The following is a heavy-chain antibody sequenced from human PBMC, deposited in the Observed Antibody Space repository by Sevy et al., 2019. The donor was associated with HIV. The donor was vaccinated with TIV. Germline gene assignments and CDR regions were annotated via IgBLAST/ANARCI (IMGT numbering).Heavy chain of an antibody. CDR1: GGSISSSSYY. J-gene: IGHJ3*02. V-gene: IGHV4-39*01. CDR2: IYYSGST. D-gene: IGHD3-22*01. Sequence: SETLSLTCTVSGGSISSSSYYWGWIRQPPGKGLEWIGSIYYSGSTYYNPSLKSRVTISVDTSKNQFSRKLSLVTAAETAWYYCAIRLTLGPGIVVVIRPNDAFDIWGQGTMVTVSS. CDR3: AIRLTLGPGIVVVIRPNDAFDI.